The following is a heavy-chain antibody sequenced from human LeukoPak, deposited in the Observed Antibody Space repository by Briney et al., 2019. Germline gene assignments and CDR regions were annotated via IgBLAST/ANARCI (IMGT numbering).Heavy chain of an antibody. CDR3: AKRGDYGAYPYYFDY. J-gene: IGHJ4*02. D-gene: IGHD4-17*01. CDR2: LSYDGTNK. Sequence: GSLRLSCAASGFSFSSYGMHWVRQDPGKGLERVAVLSYDGTNKWYVVSVKGRFTISRDNSKNTLYLQMNSLRPEDTAVYYCAKRGDYGAYPYYFDYWGQGTLVTVSS. CDR1: GFSFSSYG. V-gene: IGHV3-30*18.